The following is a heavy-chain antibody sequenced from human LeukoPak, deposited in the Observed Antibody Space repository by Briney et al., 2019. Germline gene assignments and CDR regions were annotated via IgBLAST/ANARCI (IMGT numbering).Heavy chain of an antibody. D-gene: IGHD6-13*01. V-gene: IGHV4-4*09. Sequence: SETLSLTCTVSGGSISSYYWSWIRQPPGKGLEWIGYIYTSGSTNYNPSLKSRVTISVDTSKNQFSLKLSSVTAADTAVHYCARHTGYSSSWYFDYWGQGTLVTVSS. CDR1: GGSISSYY. J-gene: IGHJ4*02. CDR3: ARHTGYSSSWYFDY. CDR2: IYTSGST.